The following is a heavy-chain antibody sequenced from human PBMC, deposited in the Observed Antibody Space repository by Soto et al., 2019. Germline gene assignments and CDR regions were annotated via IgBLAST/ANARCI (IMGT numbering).Heavy chain of an antibody. CDR2: ISYDGSNK. J-gene: IGHJ4*02. CDR3: ARDQSIHYDSSGLDY. D-gene: IGHD3-22*01. V-gene: IGHV3-30-3*01. CDR1: GFTFSSYA. Sequence: PGGSLRLSCAASGFTFSSYAMHWVRQAPGKGLEWVAVISYDGSNKYYADSVKGRFTISRDNSKNTLYLQMNSLRAEDTAVYYCARDQSIHYDSSGLDYWGQGTLVTVSS.